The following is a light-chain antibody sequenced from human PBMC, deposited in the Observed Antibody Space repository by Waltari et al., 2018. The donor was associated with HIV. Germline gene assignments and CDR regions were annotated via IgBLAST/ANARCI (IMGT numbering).Light chain of an antibody. CDR3: DSRDSSGNHWV. CDR1: SLRSYY. CDR2: GKN. V-gene: IGLV3-19*01. Sequence: SSDLPQDPAVSVALGQTVRITCQGASLRSYYPSWYQQKPGQAPVLVIYGKNNRPSGIPDRFSGSSSGTTASLTITGAQAEDEADYYCDSRDSSGNHWVFGGGTKLTVL. J-gene: IGLJ3*02.